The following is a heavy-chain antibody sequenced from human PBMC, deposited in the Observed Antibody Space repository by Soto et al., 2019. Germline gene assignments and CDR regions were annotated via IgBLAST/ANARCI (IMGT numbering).Heavy chain of an antibody. J-gene: IGHJ4*02. CDR3: ALVVAATRALDY. CDR1: GGSFSGYY. CDR2: INHSGSP. V-gene: IGHV4-34*01. Sequence: QVQLQQWGAGLLKPSETLSLTCAVYGGSFSGYYLSWIRQPPGKGLEWIGEINHSGSPNYNPSHKSRVTIAVDTSKNQFSLQLSSVTAADTAVYFCALVVAATRALDYWGQGTLVTVSS. D-gene: IGHD2-15*01.